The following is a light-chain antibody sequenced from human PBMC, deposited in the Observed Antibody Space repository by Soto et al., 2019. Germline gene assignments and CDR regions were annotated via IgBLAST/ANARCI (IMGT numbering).Light chain of an antibody. V-gene: IGKV3-15*01. CDR3: QQYNNWWT. Sequence: EIVLTQSPGTLSLSPGERATLSCRASQSVSSSYLAWYQQKPGQAPRLLIYGASTRVTGVPARFSGSGSGTEFILIISSLQSEDFAVYYCQQYNNWWTFGQGTKVDIK. J-gene: IGKJ1*01. CDR1: QSVSSSY. CDR2: GAS.